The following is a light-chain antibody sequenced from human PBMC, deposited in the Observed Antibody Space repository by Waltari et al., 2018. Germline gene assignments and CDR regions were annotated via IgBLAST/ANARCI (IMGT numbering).Light chain of an antibody. J-gene: IGLJ1*01. Sequence: SYVLTQPPSVSVAPGETARITRGGHNIDSKSVHWYRQRPGPAPVVVISYDNDRAAGIPERFSGSNSGNTATLTISRVEAGDEADYYCQVWDANTDPGVFGTGTEVTVL. CDR1: NIDSKS. CDR2: YDN. V-gene: IGLV3-21*01. CDR3: QVWDANTDPGV.